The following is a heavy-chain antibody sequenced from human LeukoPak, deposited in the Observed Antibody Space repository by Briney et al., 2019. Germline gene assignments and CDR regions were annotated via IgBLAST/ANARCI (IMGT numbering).Heavy chain of an antibody. CDR3: AREVGYDFWSGYYFDY. V-gene: IGHV1-69*05. CDR2: IIPIFGTA. D-gene: IGHD3-3*01. CDR1: GGTFSSYA. J-gene: IGHJ4*02. Sequence: GASVKVSCKASGGTFSSYAISWVRQAPGQGLGWMGGIIPIFGTANYAQKFQGRVTITTDESTSTAYMELSSLRSEDTAVYYCAREVGYDFWSGYYFDYWGQGTLVTVSS.